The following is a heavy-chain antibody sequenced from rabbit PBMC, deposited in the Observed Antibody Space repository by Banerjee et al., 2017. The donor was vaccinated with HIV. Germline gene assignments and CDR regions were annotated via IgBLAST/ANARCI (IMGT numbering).Heavy chain of an antibody. V-gene: IGHV1S40*01. CDR3: ARGLFYGGNSEFYRLDL. D-gene: IGHD8-1*01. Sequence: QSLEESGGDLVKPGASLTLTCTASGFSFSSSYWIWWVRQAPGKGLEWIACIRGGSSDTTYYASWVNGRFTISKTSTTVTLQMTSLTAADTATYFCARGLFYGGNSEFYRLDLWGQGTLVTVS. J-gene: IGHJ3*01. CDR1: GFSFSSSYW. CDR2: IRGGSSDTT.